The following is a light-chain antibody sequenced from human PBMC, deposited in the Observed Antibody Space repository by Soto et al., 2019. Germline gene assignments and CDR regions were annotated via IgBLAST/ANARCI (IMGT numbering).Light chain of an antibody. CDR2: RNN. Sequence: QSVLTQPPSASGTPGQTVTISCSGSSSNLGTNYVYWYQQLPGSTPRLLIYRNNQRPSGVPDRFSGSKSGTSASLAISGLRSEDEADYYCAAWDDSLSALLFGGGIKVTVL. CDR1: SSNLGTNY. J-gene: IGLJ2*01. CDR3: AAWDDSLSALL. V-gene: IGLV1-47*01.